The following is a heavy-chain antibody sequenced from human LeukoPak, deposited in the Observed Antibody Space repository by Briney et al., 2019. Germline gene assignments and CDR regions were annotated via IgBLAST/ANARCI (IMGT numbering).Heavy chain of an antibody. V-gene: IGHV3-23*01. D-gene: IGHD2-2*01. Sequence: GGSLRLSCAASGFTFSSYAMSWGRQAPGGGLEWVSAISGSGGSTYYADSVKCRFTISRDNSKNTLYLQMNSLRAEDTAVYYCAKAIVVVPAASREYYYYYGMDVWGQGTTVTVSS. J-gene: IGHJ6*02. CDR3: AKAIVVVPAASREYYYYYGMDV. CDR1: GFTFSSYA. CDR2: ISGSGGST.